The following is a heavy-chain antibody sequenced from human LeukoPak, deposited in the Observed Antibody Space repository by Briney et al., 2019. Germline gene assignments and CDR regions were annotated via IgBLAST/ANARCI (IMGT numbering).Heavy chain of an antibody. CDR2: ISGSGGST. CDR3: AKGTTGYSSSWNTPLDY. V-gene: IGHV3-23*01. Sequence: GGSLRLSCAASGFTFSSYAMSWVRQAPGKGLEWVSAISGSGGSTYYADSVKGRFTLSRDNSKNTLYLQMNSLRAEDTAVYSCAKGTTGYSSSWNTPLDYWAQETLVPFS. D-gene: IGHD6-13*01. CDR1: GFTFSSYA. J-gene: IGHJ4*02.